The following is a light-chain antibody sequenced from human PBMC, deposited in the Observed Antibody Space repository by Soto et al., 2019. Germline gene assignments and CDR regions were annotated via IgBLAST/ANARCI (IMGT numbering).Light chain of an antibody. Sequence: EIVMTQSPASLSVSPGERATLSCRASQNFNSNLAWYQQKPGQAPRFLIYGASTRATGIPARFSGSGSGTEFTLTISSLQSEDFEVYYCHHYNKWHRTFGQGSKVDIX. CDR1: QNFNSN. J-gene: IGKJ1*01. CDR3: HHYNKWHRT. V-gene: IGKV3-15*01. CDR2: GAS.